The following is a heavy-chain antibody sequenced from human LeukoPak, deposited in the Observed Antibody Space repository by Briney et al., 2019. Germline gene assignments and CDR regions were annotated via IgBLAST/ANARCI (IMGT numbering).Heavy chain of an antibody. D-gene: IGHD3-9*01. Sequence: SETLSLTCAVYGGSFSGYYWSWIRQPPGKGLEWIGSIYYSGSTYYNPSLKSRVTISVDTSKNQFSLKLRSVTAADTAVYYCARVTGYTIEDYFDYWGQGTLVTVSS. J-gene: IGHJ4*02. V-gene: IGHV4-34*01. CDR3: ARVTGYTIEDYFDY. CDR2: IYYSGST. CDR1: GGSFSGYY.